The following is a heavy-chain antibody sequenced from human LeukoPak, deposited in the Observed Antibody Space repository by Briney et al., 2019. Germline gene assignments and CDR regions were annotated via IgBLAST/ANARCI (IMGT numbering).Heavy chain of an antibody. CDR2: IYYSGST. V-gene: IGHV4-59*12. CDR1: GGSISSYY. J-gene: IGHJ4*02. CDR3: ARGPRSRAGTSRAFDY. Sequence: PSETLSLTCTVSGGSISSYYWSWIRQPPGKGLEWIGYIYYSGSTNYNPSLKSRVTISVDTSKNQFSLKLSSVTAADTAVYYCARGPRSRAGTSRAFDYWGQGTLVTVSS. D-gene: IGHD2-2*01.